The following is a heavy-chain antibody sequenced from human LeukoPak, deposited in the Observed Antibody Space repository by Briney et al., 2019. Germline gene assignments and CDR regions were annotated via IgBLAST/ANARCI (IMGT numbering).Heavy chain of an antibody. CDR3: ARSRARLVYGGNIEWFDP. CDR2: IIPILGIA. CDR1: GGTFSSYA. J-gene: IGHJ5*02. V-gene: IGHV1-69*04. Sequence: GASVKVSRKASGGTFSSYAISWVRQAPGQGLEWMGRIIPILGIANYAQKFQGRVTITADKPTSTAYMELSSLRSEDTAVYYCARSRARLVYGGNIEWFDPWGQGTLVTVSS. D-gene: IGHD4-23*01.